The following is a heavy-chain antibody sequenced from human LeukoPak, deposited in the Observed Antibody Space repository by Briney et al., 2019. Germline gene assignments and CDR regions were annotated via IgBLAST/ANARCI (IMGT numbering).Heavy chain of an antibody. CDR2: ISLAGQT. J-gene: IGHJ4*02. CDR1: GGSISGTNW. V-gene: IGHV4/OR15-8*02. D-gene: IGHD1-26*01. Sequence: SETLSLTCGVSGGSISGTNWWSWVRRPPGQGLEWIGEISLAGQTNYNPSLNGRVTMSLDKSSNQLSLNLTSVTAADTATYYCSRESGAFCPFGYWGQGTLVIVSS. CDR3: SRESGAFCPFGY.